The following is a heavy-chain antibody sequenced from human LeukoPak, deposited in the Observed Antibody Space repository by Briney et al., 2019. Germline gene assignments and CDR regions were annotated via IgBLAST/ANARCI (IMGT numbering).Heavy chain of an antibody. D-gene: IGHD3-10*01. Sequence: ASVKVSCKASVYTFTGYYMHWVRQAPGQGLEWMGWINPNSGGTNYAQKFQGRVTMTRDTSISTAYMELSRLRFDDTAVYYCASVYGSGSPSLGYFDYWGQGTLVTVSS. CDR1: VYTFTGYY. J-gene: IGHJ4*02. CDR2: INPNSGGT. V-gene: IGHV1-2*02. CDR3: ASVYGSGSPSLGYFDY.